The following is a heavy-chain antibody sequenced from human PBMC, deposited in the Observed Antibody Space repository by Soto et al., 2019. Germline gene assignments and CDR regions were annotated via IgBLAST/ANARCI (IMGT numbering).Heavy chain of an antibody. V-gene: IGHV3-7*01. J-gene: IGHJ2*01. Sequence: EVQLEESGGGLAQPGGSLRLSCAASGLTFSIYWMSWVRQAPGKGLEWVATIRQDGSEEFYVDSVKGRFTISRDNAKNSVYLQMDSLRVEDTSIYYCATFPPGTTRRLAYFGHWGRGTLVTVSS. D-gene: IGHD1-1*01. CDR3: ATFPPGTTRRLAYFGH. CDR1: GLTFSIYW. CDR2: IRQDGSEE.